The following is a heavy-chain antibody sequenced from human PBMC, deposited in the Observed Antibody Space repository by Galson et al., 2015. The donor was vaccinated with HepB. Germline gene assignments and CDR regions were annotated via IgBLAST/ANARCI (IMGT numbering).Heavy chain of an antibody. Sequence: SVKVSCKASGYTFTSHAIHWVRQAPGQRPDWMGWINVGTGDPKYSQRFQDRLTITRDTSASTSYMQLSSLRFEDTAIYFCATNYGSGAYYYYYMDAWGKGTAVTVSS. D-gene: IGHD3-10*01. J-gene: IGHJ6*03. V-gene: IGHV1-3*01. CDR1: GYTFTSHA. CDR2: INVGTGDP. CDR3: ATNYGSGAYYYYYMDA.